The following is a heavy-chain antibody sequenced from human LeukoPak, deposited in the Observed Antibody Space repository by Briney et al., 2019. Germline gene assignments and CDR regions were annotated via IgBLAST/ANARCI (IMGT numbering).Heavy chain of an antibody. Sequence: GGSLRLSCAASGFTFSSYSMNWVRQAPGKGLEWVSGISGSGGSTHYADSVKGRSTISRDNSKNTLYLQMNSLRAEDTAVYYCAISGGYWAWAHWGQGTLVTVSS. CDR1: GFTFSSYS. CDR3: AISGGYWAWAH. V-gene: IGHV3-23*01. D-gene: IGHD1-26*01. CDR2: ISGSGGST. J-gene: IGHJ4*02.